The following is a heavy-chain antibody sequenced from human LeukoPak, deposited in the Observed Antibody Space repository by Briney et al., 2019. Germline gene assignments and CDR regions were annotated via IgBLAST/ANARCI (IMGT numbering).Heavy chain of an antibody. CDR1: GFTFSSYA. Sequence: QPGGSLRLSCAASGFTFSSYAMNWARQAPGKGLEWVAFISYDGSNKYYADSVKGRFTISRDNSKNTLYLQMNSLRAEDTAVYYCASLGGLLWFGELSGGMDVWGQGTTVTVSS. D-gene: IGHD3-10*01. V-gene: IGHV3-30-3*01. CDR2: ISYDGSNK. CDR3: ASLGGLLWFGELSGGMDV. J-gene: IGHJ6*02.